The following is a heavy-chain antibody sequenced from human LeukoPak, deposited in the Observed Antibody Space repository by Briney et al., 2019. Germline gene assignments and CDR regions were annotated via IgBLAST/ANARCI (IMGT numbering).Heavy chain of an antibody. CDR3: ARLRYFDWALDV. V-gene: IGHV4-59*10. J-gene: IGHJ6*04. D-gene: IGHD3-9*01. CDR1: GGSFSGYY. CDR2: IYTSGST. Sequence: SETLSLTCAVYGGSFSGYYWSWIRQPAGKGLEWIGRIYTSGSTNYNPSLKSRVTISVDTSKNQFSLKLSSVTAADTAVYYCARLRYFDWALDVWGKGTTVTISS.